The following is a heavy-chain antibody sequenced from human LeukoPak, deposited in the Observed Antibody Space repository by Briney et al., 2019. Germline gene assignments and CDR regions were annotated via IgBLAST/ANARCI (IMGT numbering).Heavy chain of an antibody. V-gene: IGHV3-30*02. CDR3: AKDTRRGYAFDI. CDR2: IRYDGSNK. Sequence: GGSLRLSCAASGFTFSSYGMHWVRQAPGKGLEWVAFIRYDGSNKYYADSVKGRFTVSRDNSKNTLYLQMNSLRAEDTAVYYCAKDTRRGYAFDIWGQGTMVTVSS. D-gene: IGHD1-1*01. J-gene: IGHJ3*02. CDR1: GFTFSSYG.